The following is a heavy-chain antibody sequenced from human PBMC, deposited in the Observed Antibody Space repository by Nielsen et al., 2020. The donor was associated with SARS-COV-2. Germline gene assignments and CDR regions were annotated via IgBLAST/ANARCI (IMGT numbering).Heavy chain of an antibody. CDR2: VSWNGSRT. CDR1: GFTFSNSD. Sequence: GGSLRLSCAASGFTFSNSDMNWVRQAPGKGLEWVSGVSWNGSRTHYADSMKGRFIISRDNSRNFLYQQMNSLRPEDMAVYYCARGIAARPGGPGGMDVWGQGTTVTVSS. V-gene: IGHV3-19*01. J-gene: IGHJ6*02. D-gene: IGHD6-6*01. CDR3: ARGIAARPGGPGGMDV.